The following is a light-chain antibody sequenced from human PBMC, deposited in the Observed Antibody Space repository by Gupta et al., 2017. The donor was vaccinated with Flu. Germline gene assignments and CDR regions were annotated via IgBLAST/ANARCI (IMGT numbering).Light chain of an antibody. J-gene: IGLJ1*01. Sequence: QSALTQPPPVSGSPGQSVTISCTGTSSDIGTYNRVSWYQQPPGTAPKLMIYEVSNRPSGVPDRFSASKSGNTASLTISGLQGEKEADYYCTSYTSSSTYVFGTGTKVTVL. CDR2: EVS. CDR1: SSDIGTYNR. V-gene: IGLV2-18*02. CDR3: TSYTSSSTYV.